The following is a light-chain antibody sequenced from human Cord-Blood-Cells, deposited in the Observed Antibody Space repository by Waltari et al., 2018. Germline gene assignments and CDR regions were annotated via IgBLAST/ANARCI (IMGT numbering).Light chain of an antibody. CDR3: QSYDSSNRV. Sequence: NFMLTQPHSVSESPGKTVTTSCTPSSGSIASTNVPWYQQRPGSSPTTVSYEDNQRPSGVPDRFSGSIDSSSNSASLTISGLKTEDEADYYCQSYDSSNRVFGGGTKLTVL. CDR2: EDN. J-gene: IGLJ3*02. CDR1: SGSIASTN. V-gene: IGLV6-57*01.